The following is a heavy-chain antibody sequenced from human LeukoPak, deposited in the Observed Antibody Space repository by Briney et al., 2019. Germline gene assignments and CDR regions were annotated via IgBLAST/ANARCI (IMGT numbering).Heavy chain of an antibody. Sequence: PGGSLRLSCAASGFTFSSYVMSWVRQAPGKGLEWVSGISGSGGSTYYADSVKGRFTISRDNSKNTVNLQMNSLRVEDTAVYYCAKMAVAGSHNWFDPWGQGTLVIVSS. CDR1: GFTFSSYV. CDR2: ISGSGGST. V-gene: IGHV3-23*01. J-gene: IGHJ5*02. CDR3: AKMAVAGSHNWFDP. D-gene: IGHD6-19*01.